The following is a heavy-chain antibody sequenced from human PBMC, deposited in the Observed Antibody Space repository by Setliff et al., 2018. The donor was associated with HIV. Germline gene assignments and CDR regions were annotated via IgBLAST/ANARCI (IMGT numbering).Heavy chain of an antibody. D-gene: IGHD4-17*01. Sequence: GESLRLSCAASGFTFSDYYMSWIRQAPGKGLEWLSYLSSSGSSLYYADSVKGRFTISRDNANNSLYLQMNSLRAEDTAVYFCARDHESMTTVVTESWCFDLWGRGTLVTVSS. J-gene: IGHJ2*01. CDR1: GFTFSDYY. V-gene: IGHV3-11*04. CDR3: ARDHESMTTVVTESWCFDL. CDR2: LSSSGSSL.